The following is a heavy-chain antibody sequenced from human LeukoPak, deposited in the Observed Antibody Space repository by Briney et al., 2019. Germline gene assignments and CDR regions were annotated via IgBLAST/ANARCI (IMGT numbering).Heavy chain of an antibody. CDR2: ISTDGTFT. J-gene: IGHJ1*01. CDR3: AITVDCRATTDCYSYFHH. D-gene: IGHD2-21*02. V-gene: IGHV3-74*03. Sequence: TGGSLRLSCAASGFTFSSYWMHWVCQAPGKGLVWVSRISTDGTFTEYADSVKGRFTISRDNAKDTLYLQVNSLRAEDTAVYYCAITVDCRATTDCYSYFHHWGQGTLVTVSS. CDR1: GFTFSSYW.